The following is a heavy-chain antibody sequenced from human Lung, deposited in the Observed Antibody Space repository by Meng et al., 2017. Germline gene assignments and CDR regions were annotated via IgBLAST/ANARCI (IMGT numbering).Heavy chain of an antibody. J-gene: IGHJ4*02. Sequence: QVQLVQSGAEVKKPGVSLKLSCETSGLTFTTYFMHWLRQAPGQGLQWMGLFNPNGDVTTYSPRFQGRITLTGDTSTSTLYMELSSLTSDDTAVYYCAREMPMTCYFDQWGQGTLVTVSS. CDR1: GLTFTTYF. D-gene: IGHD3-22*01. V-gene: IGHV1-46*01. CDR3: AREMPMTCYFDQ. CDR2: FNPNGDVT.